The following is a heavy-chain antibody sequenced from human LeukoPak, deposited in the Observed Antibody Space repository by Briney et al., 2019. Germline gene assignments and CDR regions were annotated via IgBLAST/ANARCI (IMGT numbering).Heavy chain of an antibody. D-gene: IGHD5-24*01. CDR1: GGTFSSYA. V-gene: IGHV1-69*04. CDR3: ARDRGMATIPGNFDY. Sequence: SVKVSCKASGGTFSSYAISWVRQAPGQGLEWMGRIIPIFGIANYAQKFQGRVMITADKSTSTAYMELSSLRSEDTAVYYCARDRGMATIPGNFDYWGQGTLVTVSS. CDR2: IIPIFGIA. J-gene: IGHJ4*02.